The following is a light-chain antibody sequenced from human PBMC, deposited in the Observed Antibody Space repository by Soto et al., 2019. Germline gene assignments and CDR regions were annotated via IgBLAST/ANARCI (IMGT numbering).Light chain of an antibody. CDR3: QQYHNYPWT. Sequence: DVQMTQSPSTLSASVGDRVTITCRASQGISSWFAWYQQKPGKAPKLLIYKASSLESGVPSRFSGNESGTEFTLTISCLHADDFATYYWQQYHNYPWTLGQGTKVEIK. V-gene: IGKV1-5*03. CDR2: KAS. J-gene: IGKJ1*01. CDR1: QGISSW.